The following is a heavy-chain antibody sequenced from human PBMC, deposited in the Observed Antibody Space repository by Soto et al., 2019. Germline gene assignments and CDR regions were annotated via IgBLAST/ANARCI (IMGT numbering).Heavy chain of an antibody. D-gene: IGHD6-19*01. CDR1: GFTFSDYA. Sequence: VQLVESGGGVVQPGRSLRLSCAASGFTFSDYAMHWVRQAPGKGLECVAVVSHDGRNTHYADSVKGRFTIDRDSSKNTVSLEMTSLRAEDPAVSYCAKGGRQWLVTSDFNYWGQGALVTVSS. V-gene: IGHV3-30*18. CDR2: VSHDGRNT. J-gene: IGHJ4*02. CDR3: AKGGRQWLVTSDFNY.